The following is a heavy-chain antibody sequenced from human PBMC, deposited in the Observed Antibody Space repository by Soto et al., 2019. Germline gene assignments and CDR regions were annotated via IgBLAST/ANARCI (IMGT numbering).Heavy chain of an antibody. CDR1: GGSFSGYY. V-gene: IGHV4-34*01. J-gene: IGHJ6*03. D-gene: IGHD6-6*01. CDR2: INHSGST. Sequence: SETLSLTCAVYGGSFSGYYWSWIRQPPGKGLEWIGEINHSGSTNYNPSLKSRVTISVDTSKNQFSLKLSSVTAADTAVYYCARLPNIYSSSSYYYYYYYMDVWGKGTTVTVSS. CDR3: ARLPNIYSSSSYYYYYYYMDV.